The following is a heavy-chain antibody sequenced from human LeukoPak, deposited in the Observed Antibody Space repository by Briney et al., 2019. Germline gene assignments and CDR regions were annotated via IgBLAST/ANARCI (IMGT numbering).Heavy chain of an antibody. J-gene: IGHJ5*02. D-gene: IGHD2-21*02. CDR2: ISAYNGST. CDR3: ARDTPYCGGDCYPNWFDP. CDR1: GYSFTTFG. V-gene: IGHV1-18*01. Sequence: ASVKVSCKASGYSFTTFGITWVRQAPGQGLEWMGWISAYNGSTSYAQKFQGRVTMTRDMSTSTVYMELSSLRSEDTAVYYCARDTPYCGGDCYPNWFDPWGQGTLVTVSS.